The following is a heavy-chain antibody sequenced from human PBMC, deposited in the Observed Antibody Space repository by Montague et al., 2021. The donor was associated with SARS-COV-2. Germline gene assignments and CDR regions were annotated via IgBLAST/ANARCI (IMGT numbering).Heavy chain of an antibody. V-gene: IGHV4-59*02. D-gene: IGHD4-23*01. Sequence: SETLSLTCTVSGGVDLRRKSREHTPELRSHHEFVCCLHDEKDNYXXPSLGSRVTISTDTSENQLSLKVNSVTAADTAVYYCVSDHPYGGPRGAYDIWGQGTVVTVSS. CDR2: LHDEKDN. CDR1: GGVDLRRK. J-gene: IGHJ3*02. CDR3: VSDHPYGGPRGAYDI.